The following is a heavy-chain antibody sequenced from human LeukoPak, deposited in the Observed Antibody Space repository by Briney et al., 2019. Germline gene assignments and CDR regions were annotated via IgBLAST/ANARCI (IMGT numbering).Heavy chain of an antibody. D-gene: IGHD3-3*01. V-gene: IGHV4-39*01. CDR3: ASQGFWSGYFDY. Sequence: SETLSLTCTVSGGSISSSSYYWGWIRQPPGKGLEWIGSIYYSGSTYYNPSLKSRVTISVDTSKNQFSLRLSSVTAADTAVYYCASQGFWSGYFDYWGQGTLVTVSS. CDR2: IYYSGST. J-gene: IGHJ4*02. CDR1: GGSISSSSYY.